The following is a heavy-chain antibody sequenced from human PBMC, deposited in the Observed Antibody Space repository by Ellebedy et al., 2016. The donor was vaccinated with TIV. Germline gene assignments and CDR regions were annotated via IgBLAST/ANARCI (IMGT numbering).Heavy chain of an antibody. D-gene: IGHD6-13*01. V-gene: IGHV4-59*08. CDR3: ARRFFDLSSWYSNDFYDGMDL. J-gene: IGHJ6*02. CDR1: GGYISRNF. Sequence: SETLSLTCTVSGGYISRNFWGWIRQPPGKGLVWIGYAYYNGSTNYSPSLKSRVTIALDTSKKQFSLRLSSVTAADTTVYYCARRFFDLSSWYSNDFYDGMDLWGQGTTVTVSS. CDR2: AYYNGST.